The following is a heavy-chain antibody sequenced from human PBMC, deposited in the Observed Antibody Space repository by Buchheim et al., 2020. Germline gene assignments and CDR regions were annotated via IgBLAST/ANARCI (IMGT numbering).Heavy chain of an antibody. CDR1: GFTFSSYA. Sequence: EVHLLESGGDLVQPGGSLRLSCAASGFTFSSYAMSWVRQAPGKGLEWVSSMSGSGGSTYYADSVKGRFTISRDNSKNTLYLQMISRRAEDTAVYYCAKVVGSSGSGGYYYYGMDVWGQGTT. J-gene: IGHJ6*02. V-gene: IGHV3-23*01. CDR3: AKVVGSSGSGGYYYYGMDV. D-gene: IGHD6-19*01. CDR2: MSGSGGST.